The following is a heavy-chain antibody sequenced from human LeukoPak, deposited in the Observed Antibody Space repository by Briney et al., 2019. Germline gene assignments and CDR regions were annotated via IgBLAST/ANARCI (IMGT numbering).Heavy chain of an antibody. Sequence: ASVKVSCKASGYTFTSYGISWVRQAPGQGVERMGWISAYNGNTNYAQKLQGRVTMTTDTSTSTAYMELRTPESDRQAVYYCARGGEPVNWFDPWGQGTLVTVSS. D-gene: IGHD2-15*01. V-gene: IGHV1-18*01. J-gene: IGHJ5*02. CDR2: ISAYNGNT. CDR1: GYTFTSYG. CDR3: ARGGEPVNWFDP.